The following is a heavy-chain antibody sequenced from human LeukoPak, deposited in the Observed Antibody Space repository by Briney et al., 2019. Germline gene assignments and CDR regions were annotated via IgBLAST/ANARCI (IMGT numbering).Heavy chain of an antibody. V-gene: IGHV3-33*06. D-gene: IGHD6-19*01. CDR3: AKELSSGWYYFDY. CDR1: GFTFSSYG. CDR2: IWYDGSNK. J-gene: IGHJ4*02. Sequence: PGGSLRLSCAASGFTFSSYGMHWVRQAPGKGLEWMAVIWYDGSNKYYADSVKGRFTISRDNSKNTLYLQMNSLRAEDTAVYYCAKELSSGWYYFDYWGQGTLVTVSS.